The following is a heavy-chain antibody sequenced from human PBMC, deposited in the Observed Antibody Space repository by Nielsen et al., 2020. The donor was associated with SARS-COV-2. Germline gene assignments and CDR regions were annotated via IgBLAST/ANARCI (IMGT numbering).Heavy chain of an antibody. CDR3: ARETDYYGSGVPGSLDY. V-gene: IGHV3-30*03. CDR2: ISYDGSNK. J-gene: IGHJ4*02. D-gene: IGHD3-10*01. Sequence: GGSLRLSCAASGFTFSSYGMHWVRQAPGKGLEWVAVISYDGSNKYYADSVKGRFTISRDNAKNSLYLQMNSLRAEDTAVYYCARETDYYGSGVPGSLDYWGQGTLVTVSS. CDR1: GFTFSSYG.